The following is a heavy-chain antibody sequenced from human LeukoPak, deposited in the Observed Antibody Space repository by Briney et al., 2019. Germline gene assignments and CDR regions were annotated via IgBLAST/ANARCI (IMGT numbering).Heavy chain of an antibody. CDR3: ARDQPGTYTLSST. Sequence: QPGGSLRLSCAASGFTFSSYAMSWVRQAPGKGLEWVSVISGSGGSTYYADSVKGRFTISRDNSKNTLYLQMNSLRFEDTAVYYCARDQPGTYTLSSTWGQGTLVTVSS. CDR1: GFTFSSYA. V-gene: IGHV3-23*01. CDR2: ISGSGGST. D-gene: IGHD3-10*01. J-gene: IGHJ5*02.